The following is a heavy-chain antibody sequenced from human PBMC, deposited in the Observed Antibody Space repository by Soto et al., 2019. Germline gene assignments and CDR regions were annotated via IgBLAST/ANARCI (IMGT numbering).Heavy chain of an antibody. D-gene: IGHD2-8*01. CDR2: MNPNSGNT. CDR3: GRPYCTNGVCRFLYYPYGMDF. CDR1: GYTFTNYD. V-gene: IGHV1-8*01. J-gene: IGHJ6*02. Sequence: GASVKVSCKASGYTFTNYDINWVRQASGQGLEWMGWMNPNSGNTGYAQKFQGRVTMTRNTSISTAYMELSSLRSEDTAVYYCGRPYCTNGVCRFLYYPYGMDFWGQGIMVTVSS.